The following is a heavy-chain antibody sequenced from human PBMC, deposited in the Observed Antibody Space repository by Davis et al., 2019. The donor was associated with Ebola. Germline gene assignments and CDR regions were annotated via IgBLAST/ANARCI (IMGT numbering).Heavy chain of an antibody. J-gene: IGHJ6*02. D-gene: IGHD2-8*02. CDR2: INQGGSVK. V-gene: IGHV3-7*03. Sequence: GESLKISCAASGLSFSTYWMSWVRQTPDKGLEFVANINQGGSVKNYVDSVKGRFTISRDNAKNSLYLQMNSLRGEDTAIYYCAKDLFWWSASDVWGQGTTVAVS. CDR3: AKDLFWWSASDV. CDR1: GLSFSTYW.